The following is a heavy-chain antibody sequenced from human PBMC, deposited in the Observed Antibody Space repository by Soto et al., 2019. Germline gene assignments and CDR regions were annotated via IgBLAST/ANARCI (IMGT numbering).Heavy chain of an antibody. J-gene: IGHJ4*02. Sequence: QVHLVESGGGVVQAGRSLRLSCAASGFSCDKYAMQWVRQAPGKGLEWVASTWYDGSDKKYADAVRGRYAISRDNSKNMVYLEMTSLTVEDTAVYYCAREYRGFDYWGQGTLVIVSS. CDR3: AREYRGFDY. CDR2: TWYDGSDK. D-gene: IGHD2-2*02. CDR1: GFSCDKYA. V-gene: IGHV3-33*01.